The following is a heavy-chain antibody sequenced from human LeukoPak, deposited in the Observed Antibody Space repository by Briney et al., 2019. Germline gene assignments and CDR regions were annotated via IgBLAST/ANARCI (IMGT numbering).Heavy chain of an antibody. D-gene: IGHD3-16*01. CDR2: ISWNSGSI. V-gene: IGHV3-9*01. CDR3: ATYTHWVAGDV. CDR1: GFTFDDYA. J-gene: IGHJ6*02. Sequence: QPGRSLRLSCAASGFTFDDYAMHWVRHAPGKGLEWVSGISWNSGSIGYADSVKGRFTISRDNAGNSLYLQMSSLRAEDTAVYYCATYTHWVAGDVWGQGTTVTVSS.